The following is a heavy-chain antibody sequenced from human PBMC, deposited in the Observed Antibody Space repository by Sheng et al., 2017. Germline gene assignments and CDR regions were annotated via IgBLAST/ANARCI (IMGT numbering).Heavy chain of an antibody. CDR3: ARGISNYDSSGSSSPFDY. V-gene: IGHV3-20*04. CDR1: GFSFDDYG. CDR2: INWNSGNT. J-gene: IGHJ4*02. Sequence: EVQLVESGGGAVRPGGSLRLSCAAPGFSFDDYGMSWVRQAPGKGLEWVSGINWNSGNTGYADSVKGRFTISRDNAKNSLYLQMNSLRAEDTAFYYCARGISNYDSSGSSSPFDYWGQGTLVTVSS. D-gene: IGHD3-22*01.